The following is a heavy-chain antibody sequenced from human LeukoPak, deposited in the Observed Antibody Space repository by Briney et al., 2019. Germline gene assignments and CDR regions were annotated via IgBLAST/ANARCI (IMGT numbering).Heavy chain of an antibody. J-gene: IGHJ4*02. Sequence: PGGSLRLSCAASGFTLSNYWLTWVRQAPGKGLEWVANIKKDGSEIKYVDSVKGRFTISRDNTKNSLYLQMNSLRAEDTAVYYCARGPGYLTDYXGQGTLVTVSS. CDR2: IKKDGSEI. D-gene: IGHD3-9*01. V-gene: IGHV3-7*04. CDR1: GFTLSNYW. CDR3: ARGPGYLTDY.